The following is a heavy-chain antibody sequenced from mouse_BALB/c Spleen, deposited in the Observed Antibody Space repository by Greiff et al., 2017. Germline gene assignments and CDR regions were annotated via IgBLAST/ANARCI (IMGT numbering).Heavy chain of an antibody. CDR3: ARDGYPRYFDV. Sequence: DVMLVESGGGLVQPGGSLKLSCAASGFTFSSYGMSWVRQTPDKRLELVATINSNGGSTYYPDSVKGRFTISRDNAKNTLYLQMSSLKSEDTAMYYCARDGYPRYFDVWGAGTTVTVSS. J-gene: IGHJ1*01. V-gene: IGHV5-6-3*01. D-gene: IGHD2-2*01. CDR2: INSNGGST. CDR1: GFTFSSYG.